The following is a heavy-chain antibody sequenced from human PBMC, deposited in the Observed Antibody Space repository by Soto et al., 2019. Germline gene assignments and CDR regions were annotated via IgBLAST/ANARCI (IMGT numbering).Heavy chain of an antibody. V-gene: IGHV4-31*03. J-gene: IGHJ4*02. CDR1: GGSITTGGYY. CDR3: ARDDTRAGYDY. CDR2: IYYSGST. Sequence: QVQLQESGPGLVKPSQTLSLTCTVSGGSITTGGYYWSWIRQHPGKGLEWIGYIYYSGSTSYNPSLKSRITMSVDTSKNQFSLKLISVTAADTAVYYCARDDTRAGYDYWGQGTLVTVSS. D-gene: IGHD5-18*01.